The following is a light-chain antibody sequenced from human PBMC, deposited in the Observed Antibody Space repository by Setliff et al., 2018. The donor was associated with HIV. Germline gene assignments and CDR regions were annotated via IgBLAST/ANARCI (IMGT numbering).Light chain of an antibody. J-gene: IGLJ2*01. CDR1: TSNIGSNT. V-gene: IGLV1-44*01. CDR3: AAWDDSLNGVV. CDR2: SNN. Sequence: QSVLTQPPSASGTPGQSVTISCSGRTSNIGSNTVNWYQQVPGAAPKLLFHSNNQRPSGVPDRFSGSRSGTSASLAISALQSEDEADYYCAAWDDSLNGVVFGGGTKVTVL.